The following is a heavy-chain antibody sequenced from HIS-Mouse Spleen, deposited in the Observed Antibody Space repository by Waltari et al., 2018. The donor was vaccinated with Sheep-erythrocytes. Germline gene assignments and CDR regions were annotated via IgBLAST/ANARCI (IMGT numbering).Heavy chain of an antibody. J-gene: IGHJ5*02. CDR3: ARALSIAARPNWFDP. D-gene: IGHD6-6*01. CDR2: INHSGST. V-gene: IGHV4-34*01. CDR1: GGSFSGYY. Sequence: QVQLQQWGAGLLKPSENLSLTCAVYGGSFSGYYWSWIRQPPGKGLEWIGEINHSGSTNYNPSLKSRVTISVDTSKNQFSLKLSSVTAADTAVYYCARALSIAARPNWFDPWGQGTLVTVSS.